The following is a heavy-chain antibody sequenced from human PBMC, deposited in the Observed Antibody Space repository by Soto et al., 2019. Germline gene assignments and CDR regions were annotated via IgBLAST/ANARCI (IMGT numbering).Heavy chain of an antibody. J-gene: IGHJ6*03. CDR2: ISSSSSYI. D-gene: IGHD3-9*01. CDR1: GFTFSSYS. Sequence: GGSLRLSCAASGFTFSSYSMNWVRQAPGKGLEWVSSISSSSSYIYYADSVKGRFTISRDNAKNSLYLQMNSLRAEDTAVYYCASLPQYYDILTGYSMYYYYYYMDVWGKGTTVTVSS. CDR3: ASLPQYYDILTGYSMYYYYYYMDV. V-gene: IGHV3-21*01.